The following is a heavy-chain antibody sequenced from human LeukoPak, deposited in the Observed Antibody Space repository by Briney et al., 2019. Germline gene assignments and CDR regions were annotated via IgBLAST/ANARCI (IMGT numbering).Heavy chain of an antibody. J-gene: IGHJ6*03. CDR3: AKGRGWEASYYYYYMDV. Sequence: GGSLRLSCAASGFTFSSYGIHWVGQAPGKGLEWVAFIRYHGSTKDYTDSVKGRFTISRDNSKNTLYLQMNSLRAEDTAVYYCAKGRGWEASYYYYYMDVWGKGTTVTISS. CDR1: GFTFSSYG. V-gene: IGHV3-30*02. CDR2: IRYHGSTK. D-gene: IGHD1-26*01.